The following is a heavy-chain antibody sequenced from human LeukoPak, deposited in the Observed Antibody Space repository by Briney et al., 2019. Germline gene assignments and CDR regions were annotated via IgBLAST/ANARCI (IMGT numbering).Heavy chain of an antibody. J-gene: IGHJ4*02. CDR2: ISSSSSYI. D-gene: IGHD4-11*01. CDR1: GFTFSSYS. CDR3: AKDAAANVDYPYYFDY. V-gene: IGHV3-21*01. Sequence: GGSLRLSCAASGFTFSSYSMNWVRQAPGKGLEWVSSISSSSSYIYYADSVKGRFTISRDNAKNSLYLLMNSLRAKDTAVYYCAKDAAANVDYPYYFDYWGQGALVTVSS.